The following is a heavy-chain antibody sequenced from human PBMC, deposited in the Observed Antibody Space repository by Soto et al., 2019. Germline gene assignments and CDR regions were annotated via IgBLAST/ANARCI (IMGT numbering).Heavy chain of an antibody. D-gene: IGHD4-17*01. Sequence: EVQLVESGGGFTQAGGSLRLSCAASGFKFSDYSFNWVRQGPGRGLEWIAFISTVLDITYYADSVKGRFAISRDKAENSVFLQMNSLRDEDTAVYYCAKDRWVTTRSFDFWGQGTLVAVS. J-gene: IGHJ4*02. CDR3: AKDRWVTTRSFDF. CDR1: GFKFSDYS. V-gene: IGHV3-48*02. CDR2: ISTVLDIT.